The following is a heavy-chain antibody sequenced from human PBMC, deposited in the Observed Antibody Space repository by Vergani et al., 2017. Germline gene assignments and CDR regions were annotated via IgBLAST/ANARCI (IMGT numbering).Heavy chain of an antibody. CDR1: GGTFSSYA. Sequence: QVQLVQSGAEVKKPGSSVKVSCKASGGTFSSYAISWVRQAPGQGLEWMGRIIPIFGTANYAQKFQGRVTITADESTSTAYMELSSLRSEDTAVYYCARTLAAAGIRKSYYYYCMDVWGQGTTVTVSS. D-gene: IGHD6-13*01. J-gene: IGHJ6*02. CDR3: ARTLAAAGIRKSYYYYCMDV. CDR2: IIPIFGTA. V-gene: IGHV1-69*13.